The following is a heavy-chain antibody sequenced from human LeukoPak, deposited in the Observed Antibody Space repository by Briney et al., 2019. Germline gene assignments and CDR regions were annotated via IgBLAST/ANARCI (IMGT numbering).Heavy chain of an antibody. Sequence: ASVKVSCKASGGTFTSYAISWVRQAPGQGLEWMGGIIPIFGTANYAQKFQGRVTITTDESTSTAYMELSSLRSEDTAVYYCARGRRDGYNGYYYFDYWGQGTLVTVSS. CDR3: ARGRRDGYNGYYYFDY. D-gene: IGHD5-24*01. CDR1: GGTFTSYA. CDR2: IIPIFGTA. V-gene: IGHV1-69*05. J-gene: IGHJ4*02.